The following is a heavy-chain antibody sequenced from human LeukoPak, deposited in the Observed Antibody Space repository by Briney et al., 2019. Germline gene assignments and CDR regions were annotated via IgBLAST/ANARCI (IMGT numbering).Heavy chain of an antibody. D-gene: IGHD3/OR15-3a*01. V-gene: IGHV3-11*01. J-gene: IGHJ4*02. CDR1: EFTFSDYY. CDR2: ISSSGSTI. CDR3: ARVGLGYTPSDY. Sequence: TGGSLRLSCAASEFTFSDYYMSWIRQAPGKGLEWVSYISSSGSTIYYADSVKGRFTISRDNAKNSLYLQMNSLRADDTAVYYCARVGLGYTPSDYWGQGTLVTVSS.